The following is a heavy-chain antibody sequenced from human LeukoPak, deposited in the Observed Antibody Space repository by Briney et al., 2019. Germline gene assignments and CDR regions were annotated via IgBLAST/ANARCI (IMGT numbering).Heavy chain of an antibody. V-gene: IGHV3-43D*03. Sequence: PGGSLRLSCAASGFTFDDYAMHWVRQAAGKGLEWVSPISWDGGSTYYADSGKGRFTISRDNSKNSLYLQMNSLRAEDTALYYCAKGRGDYYDSSRYWTVDYWGQGTLVTVSS. CDR2: ISWDGGST. D-gene: IGHD3-22*01. CDR3: AKGRGDYYDSSRYWTVDY. CDR1: GFTFDDYA. J-gene: IGHJ4*02.